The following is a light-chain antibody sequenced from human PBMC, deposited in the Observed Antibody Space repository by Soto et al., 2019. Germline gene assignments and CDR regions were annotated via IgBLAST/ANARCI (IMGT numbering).Light chain of an antibody. CDR2: GNS. CDR1: SSNIGPGFD. Sequence: QSVLTQPPSVSGAPGQPVTISCAGSSSNIGPGFDVHWYQQVSGAAPKLLIYGNSNRPSGVPDRFSGSRSGASASLDITGLQPEDEADYYCQSYDSSLRGSVFGPGTKVTVL. J-gene: IGLJ1*01. CDR3: QSYDSSLRGSV. V-gene: IGLV1-40*01.